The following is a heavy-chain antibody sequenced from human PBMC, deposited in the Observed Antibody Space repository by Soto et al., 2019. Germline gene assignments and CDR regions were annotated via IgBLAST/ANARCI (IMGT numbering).Heavy chain of an antibody. D-gene: IGHD3-22*01. CDR1: GYNFTQYG. CDR3: AKDVTMIVDAFDI. Sequence: ASVKVSCKASGYNFTQYGLHWVRLAPGQRPEWMGWVNAGNGNTKYPLKLQGRFTISRDNSKNTLYLQMNSLRAEDTAVYYCAKDVTMIVDAFDIWGQGTMVTVSS. V-gene: IGHV1-3*01. CDR2: VNAGNGNT. J-gene: IGHJ3*02.